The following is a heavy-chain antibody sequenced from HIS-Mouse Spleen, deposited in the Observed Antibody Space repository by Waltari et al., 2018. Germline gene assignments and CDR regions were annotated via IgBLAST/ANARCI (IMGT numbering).Heavy chain of an antibody. CDR2: IYYSGIT. V-gene: IGHV4-39*01. CDR3: ARKRTASGWFDP. CDR1: GCSISSSSYL. Sequence: QLQLQESGPGLVKPSETLSLTCTVSGCSISSSSYLLGWIRQPPGKGLEWIGSIYYSGITYYNPSLKSRVTISVDTSKNQFSLKLSSVTAADTAVYYCARKRTASGWFDPWGQGTLVTVSS. D-gene: IGHD2-21*02. J-gene: IGHJ5*02.